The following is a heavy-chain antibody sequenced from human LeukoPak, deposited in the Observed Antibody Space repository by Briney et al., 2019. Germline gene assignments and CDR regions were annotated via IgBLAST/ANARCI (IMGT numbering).Heavy chain of an antibody. Sequence: SETLSLTCTVSGGSISSGSYYWGWIRQPPGKGLEWIGTIYYSGSTYYNVSLKSRVTISVDTSKNQFSLKLNSVTAAGTAVYYCARESYYDSSGYSHDAFDIWGQGAMVTVSS. J-gene: IGHJ3*02. CDR1: GGSISSGSYY. D-gene: IGHD3-22*01. CDR2: IYYSGST. CDR3: ARESYYDSSGYSHDAFDI. V-gene: IGHV4-39*07.